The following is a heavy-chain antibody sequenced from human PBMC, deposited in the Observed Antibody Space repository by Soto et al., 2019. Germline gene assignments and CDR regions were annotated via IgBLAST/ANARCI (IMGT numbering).Heavy chain of an antibody. CDR2: IKEDGSEM. CDR1: GFSFSSSW. CDR3: AKDTGGGYFEY. V-gene: IGHV3-7*03. J-gene: IGHJ4*02. Sequence: GGSLRLSCAASGFSFSSSWMSWVRQAPGKGLEWVANIKEDGSEMFYVDSLKGRFTISRDNAKNSLYLQMNSLRPEDTAIYFCAKDTGGGYFEYWGQGTLVTVS. D-gene: IGHD3-22*01.